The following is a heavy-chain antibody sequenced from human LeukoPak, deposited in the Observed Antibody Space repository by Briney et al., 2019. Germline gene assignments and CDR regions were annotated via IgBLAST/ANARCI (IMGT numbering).Heavy chain of an antibody. CDR2: IIPILGIA. CDR3: ARTLRPGSAYGFHYGMDL. D-gene: IGHD1-26*01. Sequence: GASVKVSCKASGGTFSSYAISWVRQAPGQGLEWMGRIIPILGIANYAQKFQGRVTITADKSTSTAYMELSSLRSEDTAVYYCARTLRPGSAYGFHYGMDLWGQGTTVTVSS. V-gene: IGHV1-69*04. CDR1: GGTFSSYA. J-gene: IGHJ6*02.